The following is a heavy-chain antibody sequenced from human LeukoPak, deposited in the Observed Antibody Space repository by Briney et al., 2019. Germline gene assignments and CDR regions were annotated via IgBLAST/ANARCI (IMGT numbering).Heavy chain of an antibody. CDR3: ASLVAATDY. V-gene: IGHV4-34*01. CDR2: INHSGST. J-gene: IGHJ4*02. Sequence: SETLSLTCAVYGGSFSGYYWSWIRQPPGKGLEWIGEINHSGSTNYNPSLKSRVTISVDTSKNQFSLKLSPVTAADTAVYYCASLVAATDYWGQGTLVTVSS. CDR1: GGSFSGYY. D-gene: IGHD2-15*01.